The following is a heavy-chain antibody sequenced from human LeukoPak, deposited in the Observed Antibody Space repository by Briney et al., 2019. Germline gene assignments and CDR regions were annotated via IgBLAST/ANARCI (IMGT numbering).Heavy chain of an antibody. CDR1: GFMFRDAA. V-gene: IGHV3-23*01. D-gene: IGHD5-12*01. CDR2: IASSGLNT. CDR3: ARDIELST. J-gene: IGHJ3*01. Sequence: GGSLRLSCAASGFMFRDAAMTWVRQAPGKGLEWVSLIASSGLNTYYADSVRGRFTISRDNSKSTLSLHMNSLRVEDTAIYYCARDIELSTWGLGTLVTVSS.